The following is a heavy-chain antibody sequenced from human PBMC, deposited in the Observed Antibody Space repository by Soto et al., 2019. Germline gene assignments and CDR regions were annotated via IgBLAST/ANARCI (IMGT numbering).Heavy chain of an antibody. CDR3: ARGIAAADAAWDYYYYGMDV. CDR1: GGTFSSYA. D-gene: IGHD6-13*01. J-gene: IGHJ6*02. V-gene: IGHV1-69*12. Sequence: QVQLVQSGAEVKKPGSSVKVSCKASGGTFSSYAISWVRQAPGQGLEWMGGIIPIFGTANYAQKFQGRVTITADESTSTAYMELSSLRSEDTAVYYCARGIAAADAAWDYYYYGMDVWGQGTTVTVSS. CDR2: IIPIFGTA.